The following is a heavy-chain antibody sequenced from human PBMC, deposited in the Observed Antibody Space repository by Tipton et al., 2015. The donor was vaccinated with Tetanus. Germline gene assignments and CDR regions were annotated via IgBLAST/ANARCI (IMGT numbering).Heavy chain of an antibody. CDR3: ARERKGGGNYYDSSGCHDAFDI. J-gene: IGHJ3*02. CDR2: IYHSGST. V-gene: IGHV4-4*02. CDR1: GGSISSSNW. Sequence: GLVKPSGTLSLTCAVSGGSISSSNWWSWVRQPPGKGLEWIGEIYHSGSTNYNPSLKSRVTISVDKSKNQFSLKLSSVTAADTAVYYCARERKGGGNYYDSSGCHDAFDIWGQGTIVTVSS. D-gene: IGHD3-22*01.